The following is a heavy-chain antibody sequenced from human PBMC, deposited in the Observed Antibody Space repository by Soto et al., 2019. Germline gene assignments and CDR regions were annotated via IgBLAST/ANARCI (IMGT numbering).Heavy chain of an antibody. CDR3: AKIRDTDYYDSSGYYYV. Sequence: GGSLRLSFAASGFTFSSYSMSWVRQAPGKGLEWVSSISGSSTYIYYADSMEGRFTISRDNARNSLYLQMNSLRAEDTAVYYCAKIRDTDYYDSSGYYYVWGQGTLVTVSS. V-gene: IGHV3-21*01. CDR1: GFTFSSYS. CDR2: ISGSSTYI. D-gene: IGHD3-22*01. J-gene: IGHJ4*02.